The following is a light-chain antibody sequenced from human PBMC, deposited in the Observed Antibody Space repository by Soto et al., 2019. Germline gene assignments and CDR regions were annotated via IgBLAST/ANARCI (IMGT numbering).Light chain of an antibody. J-gene: IGKJ5*01. CDR3: MQGTHWPPVT. V-gene: IGKV2-30*02. CDR1: QSLVHSDGNTY. Sequence: DVVMTQSPLSLTVTLGQPASISCRSSQSLVHSDGNTYLNWLQQRPGQSPRRLIYEVSNRDSGVPDRFSGSGSGTDFTLKISRVEAEDVGVYYCMQGTHWPPVTFGQGTRLEIK. CDR2: EVS.